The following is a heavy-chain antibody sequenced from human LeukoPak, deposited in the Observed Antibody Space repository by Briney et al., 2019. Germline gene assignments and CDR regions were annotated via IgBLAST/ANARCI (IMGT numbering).Heavy chain of an antibody. Sequence: PSETLSLTCAVYGGSFIGYYWSWIRQPPGKGLEWIGEINHSGSTNYNPSLKSRVTISVDTSKNQFSLKLSSVTAADTAVYYCANAGYSSSWYRDYYYYYMDVWGEGTTVTI. CDR3: ANAGYSSSWYRDYYYYYMDV. CDR1: GGSFIGYY. D-gene: IGHD6-13*01. V-gene: IGHV4-34*01. J-gene: IGHJ6*03. CDR2: INHSGST.